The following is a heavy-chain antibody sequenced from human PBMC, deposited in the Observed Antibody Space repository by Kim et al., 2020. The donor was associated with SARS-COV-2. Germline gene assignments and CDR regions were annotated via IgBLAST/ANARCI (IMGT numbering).Heavy chain of an antibody. V-gene: IGHV3-7*01. CDR3: ARDLGGGYSFGPNY. Sequence: GGSLRLSCAASGFTLSDYWMSWVRQAPGKGLEWVASIKYDGSEKYYVNSVKGRFTISRDSAKGSLYLQMNSLRVEDTAVYYCARDLGGGYSFGPNYWGQGPLVTVAS. J-gene: IGHJ4*02. D-gene: IGHD5-18*01. CDR2: IKYDGSEK. CDR1: GFTLSDYW.